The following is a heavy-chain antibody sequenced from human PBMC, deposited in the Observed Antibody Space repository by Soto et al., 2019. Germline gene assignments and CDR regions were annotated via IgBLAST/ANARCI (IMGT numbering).Heavy chain of an antibody. CDR3: AALDTAMVKTAGY. CDR1: GYSISTYW. Sequence: PGGSLRLSCVASGYSISTYWMSWVRQAPGKGLEWVANVKQDGSEEYYADSVKGRFTISRDNAKNSLYLQMNSLRAEDTAVYYCAALDTAMVKTAGYWGQGTLVTVSS. CDR2: VKQDGSEE. V-gene: IGHV3-7*01. J-gene: IGHJ4*02. D-gene: IGHD5-18*01.